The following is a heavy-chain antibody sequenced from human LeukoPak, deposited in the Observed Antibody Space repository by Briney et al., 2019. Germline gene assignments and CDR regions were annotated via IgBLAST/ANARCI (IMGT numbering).Heavy chain of an antibody. CDR3: ASGTAMVHRG. J-gene: IGHJ4*02. CDR2: IIPIFGTA. D-gene: IGHD5-18*01. Sequence: ASVKVSCKASGGTFSSYAISWVRQAPGQGLEWMGGIIPIFGTANYAQKFQSRVTITTDESTSTAYMELSSLRSEDTAVYYCASGTAMVHRGWGQGTLVTVSS. V-gene: IGHV1-69*05. CDR1: GGTFSSYA.